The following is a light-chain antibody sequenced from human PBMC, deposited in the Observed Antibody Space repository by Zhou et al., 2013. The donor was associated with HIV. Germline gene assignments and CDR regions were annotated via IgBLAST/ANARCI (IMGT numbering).Light chain of an antibody. V-gene: IGKV1-6*01. CDR2: GVA. Sequence: IQMTQSPSSLSASVGERVTMTCRASQDIRDDLGWYQQKPGTAPKVLIYGVARLQDGVSSRFNGSGSGTDFSLTISSLQPEDFAVYYCQQYNNRPPSTFGQGTKLEIK. CDR1: QDIRDD. CDR3: QQYNNRPPST. J-gene: IGKJ2*01.